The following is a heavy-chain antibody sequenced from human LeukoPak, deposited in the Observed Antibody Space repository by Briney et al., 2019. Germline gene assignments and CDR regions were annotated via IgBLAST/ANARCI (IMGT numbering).Heavy chain of an antibody. V-gene: IGHV4-39*01. J-gene: IGHJ6*02. CDR3: ARQSREGRMNFYYYYAMDV. Sequence: SETLSLTCTVSGGSISGSSYYWGWIRQPPGKGLEWIGSIHYRGSTYYNQSLKSRGTISVDTPKNQFSLKLSSVTAADTAVYYCARQSREGRMNFYYYYAMDVWGQGTTVTVSS. CDR1: GGSISGSSYY. D-gene: IGHD1-26*01. CDR2: IHYRGST.